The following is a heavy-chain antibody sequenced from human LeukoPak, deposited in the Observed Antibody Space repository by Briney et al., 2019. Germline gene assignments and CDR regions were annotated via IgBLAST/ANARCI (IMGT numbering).Heavy chain of an antibody. CDR1: GFTFDDYG. D-gene: IGHD3-10*01. CDR2: INWNGGST. V-gene: IGHV3-20*04. CDR3: ARVPQFGESLSPSYYYYYMDV. J-gene: IGHJ6*03. Sequence: SGGSLRLSCAASGFTFDDYGMSWVRQAPGKGLEWVSGINWNGGSTGYADSVKGRFTISRDNAKNSLYLQMNSLRAEDTALYYCARVPQFGESLSPSYYYYYMDVWGKGTTVTVSS.